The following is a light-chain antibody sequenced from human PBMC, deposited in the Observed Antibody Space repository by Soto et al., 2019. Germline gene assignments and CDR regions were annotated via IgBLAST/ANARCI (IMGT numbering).Light chain of an antibody. CDR2: TAS. CDR3: QQLKSYAIT. Sequence: DIQLTQSPSFLSASVGDTVTITCRASQGINSYLAWYQQKPGKAPNFLIYTASTLQSGVPSRFSGSGSGTEFTLTISSLQPDDFVTYYCQQLKSYAITFGQGTRLEIK. V-gene: IGKV1-9*01. CDR1: QGINSY. J-gene: IGKJ5*01.